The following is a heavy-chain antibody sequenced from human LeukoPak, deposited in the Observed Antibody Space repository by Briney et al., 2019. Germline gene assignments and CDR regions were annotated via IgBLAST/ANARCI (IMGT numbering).Heavy chain of an antibody. CDR2: ISSNGSTI. CDR1: GFTFSDYY. V-gene: IGHV3-11*01. CDR3: ARGIVVVVAATTKGRVGWFDP. J-gene: IGHJ5*02. Sequence: GGSLRLSCAASGFTFSDYYMSWNRQAPGKGLEWVSYISSNGSTIYYADSVKGRFTISRDNAKNSLYLQMNSLGAEDTAVYYCARGIVVVVAATTKGRVGWFDPWGQGTLVTVSS. D-gene: IGHD2-15*01.